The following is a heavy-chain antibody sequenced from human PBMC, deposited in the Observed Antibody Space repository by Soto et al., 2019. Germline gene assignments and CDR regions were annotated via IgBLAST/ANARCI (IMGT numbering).Heavy chain of an antibody. V-gene: IGHV1-8*01. D-gene: IGHD3-10*01. CDR2: VSPNSGNT. Sequence: QVQLVQSGAEVKKPGASVKVSCKASGYTFTSYDIYWVRQATGQGLEWMGRVSPNSGNTGYAQKFKGRVAMTRNTSTSTAYMGLSSLSSEDTAVYYCATSMVRGVIITVSGMDVWGQGTTVTVSS. CDR1: GYTFTSYD. CDR3: ATSMVRGVIITVSGMDV. J-gene: IGHJ6*02.